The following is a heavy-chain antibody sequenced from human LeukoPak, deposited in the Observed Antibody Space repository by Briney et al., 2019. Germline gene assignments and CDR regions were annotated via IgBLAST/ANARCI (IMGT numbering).Heavy chain of an antibody. J-gene: IGHJ4*02. CDR3: ARDQSALYYFDY. D-gene: IGHD2-2*01. V-gene: IGHV3-33*01. CDR2: IWYDGSNK. Sequence: GGSLRLSCAASGFTFSSYGMHWVRQGPGKGLEWVAVIWYDGSNKYYADSVKGRFTISRDNSKNTLYLQMKSLRAEDTAVYYCARDQSALYYFDYWGQGTLVTVSS. CDR1: GFTFSSYG.